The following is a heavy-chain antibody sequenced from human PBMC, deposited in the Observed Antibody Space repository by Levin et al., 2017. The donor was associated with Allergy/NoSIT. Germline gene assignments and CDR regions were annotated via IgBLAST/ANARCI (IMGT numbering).Heavy chain of an antibody. J-gene: IGHJ6*02. V-gene: IGHV3-48*02. Sequence: GESLKISCAASGFTFSSYSMNWVRQAPGKGLEWVSYISSSSSTIYYADSVKGRFTISRDNAKNSLYLQMNSLRDEDTAVYYCAREKGSALNYYYGMDVWGQGTTVTVSS. CDR1: GFTFSSYS. CDR3: AREKGSALNYYYGMDV. CDR2: ISSSSSTI.